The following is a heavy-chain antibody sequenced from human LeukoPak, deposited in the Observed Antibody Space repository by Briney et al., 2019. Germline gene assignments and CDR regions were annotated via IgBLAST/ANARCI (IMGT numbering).Heavy chain of an antibody. D-gene: IGHD6-13*01. CDR1: GGSISSSSYY. V-gene: IGHV4-39*01. CDR3: ARHPLVIAAAFCFDP. J-gene: IGHJ5*02. CDR2: IYYSGST. Sequence: SETLSLTCTVSGGSISSSSYYWGWIRQPPGKGLEWIGSIYYSGSTYYNPSLKSRVTISVDTSKNQFSLKLSSVTAADTAVYYCARHPLVIAAAFCFDPWGQGTLVTVSS.